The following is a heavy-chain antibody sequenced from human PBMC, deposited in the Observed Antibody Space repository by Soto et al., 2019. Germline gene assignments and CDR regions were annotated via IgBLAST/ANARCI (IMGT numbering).Heavy chain of an antibody. CDR3: ARALRIDY. J-gene: IGHJ4*02. V-gene: IGHV3-33*01. CDR2: IWYDGSNT. D-gene: IGHD5-12*01. Sequence: QVQLVESGGGVVQPGRSLRLSCEVSGFTFSSYGMHWVRQAPGKGLEWVAVIWYDGSNTYYADSVKGRFTISRDNSKNTRYLQVNSLTAEDTALYFCARALRIDYWGQGTLVTVSS. CDR1: GFTFSSYG.